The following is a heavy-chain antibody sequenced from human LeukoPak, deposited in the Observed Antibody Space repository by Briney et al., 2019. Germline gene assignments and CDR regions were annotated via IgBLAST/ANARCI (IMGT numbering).Heavy chain of an antibody. Sequence: ASVKVSCKASGYTFTGYYMHLVRQAPGQGLEWVGGINPNDGGTNSAQKFQGRVTMTRDTSISTVYMELSSLTSDDTAVYFRAGICSSSGCHLDYWGQGTLVTVSS. CDR1: GYTFTGYY. J-gene: IGHJ4*02. CDR2: INPNDGGT. V-gene: IGHV1-2*02. CDR3: AGICSSSGCHLDY. D-gene: IGHD2-2*01.